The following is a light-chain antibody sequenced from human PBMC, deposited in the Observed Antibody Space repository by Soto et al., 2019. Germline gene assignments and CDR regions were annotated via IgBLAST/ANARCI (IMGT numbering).Light chain of an antibody. V-gene: IGKV3-20*01. CDR2: GAS. CDR1: QSVSSSY. CDR3: QQYGSSPWT. Sequence: HATLSASVGDSAMLSCRSSQSVSSSYLAWYQQKPGQAPRLLIYGASSRATGIPDRFSGSGSGTDFTLTISRLEPEDFAVYYCQQYGSSPWTFGQGTKVAIK. J-gene: IGKJ1*01.